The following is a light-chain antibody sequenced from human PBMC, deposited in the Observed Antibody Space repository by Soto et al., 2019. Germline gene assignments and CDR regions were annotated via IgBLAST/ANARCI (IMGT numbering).Light chain of an antibody. V-gene: IGLV2-8*01. CDR2: EVS. CDR3: DSYAGSNNWV. CDR1: SSDVGGYNY. Sequence: QSALTQPASVSGSPGQSITISCTGTSSDVGGYNYVSWYQQHPGKAPKLMIYEVSKRPSGVPDRFSGSKSGNTASLTVSGLQAEDEAEYYCDSYAGSNNWVFGGWTKLTVL. J-gene: IGLJ3*02.